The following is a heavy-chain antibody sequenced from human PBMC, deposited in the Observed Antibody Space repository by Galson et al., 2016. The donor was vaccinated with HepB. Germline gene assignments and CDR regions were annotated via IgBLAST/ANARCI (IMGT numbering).Heavy chain of an antibody. D-gene: IGHD3-10*01. CDR3: ARSGRVITMAQAGMDV. Sequence: SLRLSCAASGFTFHDYGMHWVRQAPGKGLEWVSSISWNSDRIGYADSVKGRFTISRDNAKNSLYLQMNSVRGEDTALYYCARSGRVITMAQAGMDVWGKGTTVTVSS. V-gene: IGHV3-9*01. J-gene: IGHJ6*04. CDR2: ISWNSDRI. CDR1: GFTFHDYG.